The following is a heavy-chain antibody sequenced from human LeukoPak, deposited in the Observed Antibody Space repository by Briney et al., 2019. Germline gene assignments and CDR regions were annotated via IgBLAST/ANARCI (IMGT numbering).Heavy chain of an antibody. J-gene: IGHJ4*02. V-gene: IGHV1-24*01. CDR2: FDPEDGET. CDR1: GYTLTELS. Sequence: GASVKVSCKVSGYTLTELSMHWVRQAPGKGLEWMGGFDPEDGETIYAQKFQGRVTITADESTSTAYMELSSLRSEDTAVYYCARDRRGLYSSGWYYFDYWGQGTLVTVSS. D-gene: IGHD6-19*01. CDR3: ARDRRGLYSSGWYYFDY.